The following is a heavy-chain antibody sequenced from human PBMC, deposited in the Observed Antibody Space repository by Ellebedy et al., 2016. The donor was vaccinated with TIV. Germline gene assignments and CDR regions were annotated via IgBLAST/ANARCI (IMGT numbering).Heavy chain of an antibody. D-gene: IGHD4-23*01. Sequence: GGSLRLSCAASGFTFSSYWMSWVRQAPGKGLEWVANIKQDGSEKYYVDSVKGRFTISRDNAKNSLYLQMNSLRAEDTAVYYCARDPGDGGNSEDDYWGQGTLVTVSS. J-gene: IGHJ4*02. CDR1: GFTFSSYW. CDR3: ARDPGDGGNSEDDY. V-gene: IGHV3-7*01. CDR2: IKQDGSEK.